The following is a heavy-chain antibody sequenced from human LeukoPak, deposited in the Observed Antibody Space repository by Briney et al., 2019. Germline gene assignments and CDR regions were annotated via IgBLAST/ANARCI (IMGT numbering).Heavy chain of an antibody. CDR2: IYYSGCT. D-gene: IGHD3-3*01. J-gene: IGHJ6*02. Sequence: SETLSLTCTVSGGSISSYYWSWIRQPPGKGLEWIGCIYYSGCTNYNPSLKRRVTISVDTSKNQFSLKLSSVTAADTAVYYCARAPPYYDFWSGYSYYYYGMDVWGQGTTVTVSS. CDR1: GGSISSYY. V-gene: IGHV4-59*01. CDR3: ARAPPYYDFWSGYSYYYYGMDV.